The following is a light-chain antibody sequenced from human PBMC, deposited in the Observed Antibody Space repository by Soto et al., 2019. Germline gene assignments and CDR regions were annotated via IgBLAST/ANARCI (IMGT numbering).Light chain of an antibody. CDR1: SSDVGGYDY. J-gene: IGLJ1*01. CDR3: CSYGGSLYV. V-gene: IGLV2-11*01. Sequence: QSALTQPRSVSGSPGQSVTISCTGTSSDVGGYDYVSWYQQHPGEAPKLIIYDVTERPSGVPDRFSGSKSGNTASLTISGLQAEDEADYYCCSYGGSLYVFGTGTKLTVL. CDR2: DVT.